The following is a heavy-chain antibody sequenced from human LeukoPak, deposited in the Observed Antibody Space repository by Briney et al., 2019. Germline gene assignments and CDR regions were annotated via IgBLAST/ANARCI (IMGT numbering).Heavy chain of an antibody. CDR3: ARGQGGNYYLTYFDY. D-gene: IGHD1-26*01. J-gene: IGHJ4*02. V-gene: IGHV4-59*01. CDR1: GGSFSNYY. Sequence: SETLSLICTVQGGSFSNYYWSWIRQPPGKGLEWIGHFYYSGSTTYSPSLKSRVTISVDTSRNQFSLKLTSVSAADTAVYFCARGQGGNYYLTYFDYWGQGALVTVSS. CDR2: FYYSGST.